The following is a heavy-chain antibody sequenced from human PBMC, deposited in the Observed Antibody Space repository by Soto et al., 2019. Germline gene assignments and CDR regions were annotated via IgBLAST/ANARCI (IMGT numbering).Heavy chain of an antibody. J-gene: IGHJ6*02. CDR1: GGSFSGYY. CDR3: AGGRGRQQLVMSYYYGMDV. V-gene: IGHV4-34*01. CDR2: INHSGST. Sequence: SETLSLTCAVYGGSFSGYYWSWIRQPPGKGLEWIGEINHSGSTNYNPSLKSRVTISVDTSKNQFSLNLSSVTAADTAVYYCAGGRGRQQLVMSYYYGMDVWGQGTTVTVSS. D-gene: IGHD6-13*01.